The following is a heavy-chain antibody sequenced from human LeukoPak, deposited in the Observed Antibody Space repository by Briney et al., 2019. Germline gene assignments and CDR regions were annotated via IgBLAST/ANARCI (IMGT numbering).Heavy chain of an antibody. CDR3: VSPDRHYDGSGYSPFDY. V-gene: IGHV3-30*01. CDR2: ISYDGSNK. D-gene: IGHD3-22*01. Sequence: GTSLRLSCAASGFTFYSYAVHWVRQAPGKGLEWVALISYDGSNKYYADSVKGRFTISRDNSKNTLYLQMNSLRAEDTAVYYCVSPDRHYDGSGYSPFDYWGQGSLVTVSS. CDR1: GFTFYSYA. J-gene: IGHJ4*02.